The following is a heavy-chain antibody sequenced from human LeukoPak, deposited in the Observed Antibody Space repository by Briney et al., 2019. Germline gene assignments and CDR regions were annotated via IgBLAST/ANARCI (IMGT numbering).Heavy chain of an antibody. CDR3: ARGDGYAQRD. J-gene: IGHJ4*02. D-gene: IGHD5-12*01. CDR2: INSDGSST. Sequence: PGGSLRLSCVASGFTFSTYWMHWVRQAPGKGLVWVSRINSDGSSTSYADSVKGRFTISRDNAKNTLYLQMNSLRVEDTAVYYCARGDGYAQRDWGQGTLVTVPS. CDR1: GFTFSTYW. V-gene: IGHV3-74*01.